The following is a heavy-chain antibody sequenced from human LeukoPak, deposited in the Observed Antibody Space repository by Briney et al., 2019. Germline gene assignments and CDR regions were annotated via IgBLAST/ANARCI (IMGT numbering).Heavy chain of an antibody. CDR1: GYTLTKLS. J-gene: IGHJ6*02. Sequence: VASVKVSCKVSGYTLTKLSMHWVRQAPGKGLEWMGGFDPEDGETIYAQKFRGRVTLTEDTDTAYMELSSLRSEDTAVYYCATAGAAAGKYFYYGMAVWGQGATVTVSS. V-gene: IGHV1-24*01. CDR3: ATAGAAAGKYFYYGMAV. D-gene: IGHD6-13*01. CDR2: FDPEDGET.